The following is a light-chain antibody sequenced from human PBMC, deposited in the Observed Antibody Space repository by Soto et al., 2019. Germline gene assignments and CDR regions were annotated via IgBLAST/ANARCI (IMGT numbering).Light chain of an antibody. CDR3: QQYNNWPPTWT. J-gene: IGKJ1*01. CDR2: GAS. Sequence: EIVMTQSPATLSVSPGERVTLSCRASQSVSSNLAWYRQRPGQAPRLLIYGASTRATGIPARFSGSGSGTEFTITISSLKSEDFAIYYCQQYNNWPPTWTFGQGTKVEIK. CDR1: QSVSSN. V-gene: IGKV3-15*01.